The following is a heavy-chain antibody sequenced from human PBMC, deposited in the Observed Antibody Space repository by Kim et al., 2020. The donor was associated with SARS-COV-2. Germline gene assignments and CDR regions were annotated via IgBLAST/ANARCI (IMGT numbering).Heavy chain of an antibody. CDR2: IYYNGST. CDR3: ARGCRTSTSCLKS. J-gene: IGHJ5*02. CDR1: GGSISSYY. Sequence: SETLSLTCTVSGGSISSYYWSWIRQPPGKGLEWIGYIYYNGSTNYNPSLKSRVTISIDTSKNQFSLTLSSVTAADTAVYYCARGCRTSTSCLKSWGQGTLVTVSS. V-gene: IGHV4-59*13. D-gene: IGHD2-2*01.